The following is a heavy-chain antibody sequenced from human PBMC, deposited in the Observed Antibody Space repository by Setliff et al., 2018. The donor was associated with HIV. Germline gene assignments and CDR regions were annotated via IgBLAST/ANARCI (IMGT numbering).Heavy chain of an antibody. V-gene: IGHV3-23*01. CDR3: AKTIAALDY. J-gene: IGHJ4*02. CDR1: GFTFSNYA. Sequence: GSLRLSCAASGFTFSNYAMTWVRQAPGKGLEWVSGISGSGDTTNYADSVKGRFTISRDNSRDTLYLQMNSLRVEDTAVYFCAKTIAALDYWGQGTLVTVSS. CDR2: ISGSGDTT. D-gene: IGHD6-13*01.